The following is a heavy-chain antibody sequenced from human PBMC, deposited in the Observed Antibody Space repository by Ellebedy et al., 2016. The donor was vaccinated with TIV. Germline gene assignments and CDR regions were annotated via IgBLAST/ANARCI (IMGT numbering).Heavy chain of an antibody. CDR3: ARVRFSGYDYFEN. V-gene: IGHV3-33*08. CDR1: GFTFSTFG. Sequence: GESLKISCEASGFTFSTFGMHWVRQAPGKGLEWVALIWYDGSKKDYVDSVKGRFTISRDNSRNTLFLQMNSLRVEDTAVYYCARVRFSGYDYFENWGQGTLVTVSS. D-gene: IGHD5-12*01. CDR2: IWYDGSKK. J-gene: IGHJ4*02.